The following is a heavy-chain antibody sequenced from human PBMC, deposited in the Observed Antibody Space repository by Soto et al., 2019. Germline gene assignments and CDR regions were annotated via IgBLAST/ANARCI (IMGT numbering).Heavy chain of an antibody. CDR1: GYSFSSYG. V-gene: IGHV1-18*04. Sequence: ASVKVSCKASGYSFSSYGISWVRQAPGQGLEWMGWISVNNGNINYAPKFQGRVTMTTDTSTSTAYMELRSLRSDDTAVYYCAPSNDSGFDPWGQGTLVTVSS. D-gene: IGHD3-3*01. CDR3: APSNDSGFDP. J-gene: IGHJ5*02. CDR2: ISVNNGNI.